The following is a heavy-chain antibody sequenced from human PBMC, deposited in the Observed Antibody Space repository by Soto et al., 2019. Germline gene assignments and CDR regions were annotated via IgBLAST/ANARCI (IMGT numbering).Heavy chain of an antibody. CDR2: IIPFLGVT. Sequence: QVQLVQSGAEVKKPGSSVKVSCKSSGGTYSPYTINWVRQAPGQGLAWMGRIIPFLGVTNYGLKFQARVTITADKATHTAYMELRGLRFEDTAVYYCARDWESSVSTWSFGGFWGRGTLVTVSS. CDR1: GGTYSPYT. CDR3: ARDWESSVSTWSFGGF. J-gene: IGHJ4*02. V-gene: IGHV1-69*08. D-gene: IGHD3-16*01.